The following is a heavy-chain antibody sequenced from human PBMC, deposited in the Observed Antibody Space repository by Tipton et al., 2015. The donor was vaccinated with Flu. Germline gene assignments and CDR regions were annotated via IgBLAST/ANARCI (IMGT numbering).Heavy chain of an antibody. CDR1: GGSLSSYY. Sequence: LRLSCTVSGGSLSSYYWSWIRQPPGKGLEWIGYIYYSGSTNYNPSLKSRVTISVDTSTNQFSLKLSSVTAADTAVYYCAREIARGLYGDTWCGPWGQGTLVTVSP. CDR3: AREIARGLYGDTWCGP. J-gene: IGHJ5*02. V-gene: IGHV4-59*01. CDR2: IYYSGST. D-gene: IGHD6-19*01.